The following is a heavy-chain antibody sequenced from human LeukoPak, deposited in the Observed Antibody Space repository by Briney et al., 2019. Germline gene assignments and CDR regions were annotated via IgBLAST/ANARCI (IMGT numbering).Heavy chain of an antibody. V-gene: IGHV1-2*02. J-gene: IGHJ5*02. CDR3: ARDKPPYSSGWYREDWFDP. Sequence: GASVKVSCKASGYTFTGYYMHWVRQAPGRGLEWMGWINPNSGGTNYAQKFQGRVTMTRDTSISTACMELSRLRSDDTAVYYCARDKPPYSSGWYREDWFDPWGQGTLVTVSS. CDR2: INPNSGGT. CDR1: GYTFTGYY. D-gene: IGHD6-19*01.